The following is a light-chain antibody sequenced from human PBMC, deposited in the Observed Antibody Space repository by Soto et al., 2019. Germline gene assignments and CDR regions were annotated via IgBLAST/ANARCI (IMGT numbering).Light chain of an antibody. CDR3: QQYNSYPLT. CDR1: QDINSY. J-gene: IGKJ4*01. CDR2: AAS. Sequence: DVQMTQSPSSLSASVGDRVTITCRASQDINSYLAWYPQKPGNAPKSLIYAASSLQTGVPSRFSGSESGTDFTLTISNLQPEDSATYYCQQYNSYPLTFGGGTKVEIK. V-gene: IGKV1D-16*01.